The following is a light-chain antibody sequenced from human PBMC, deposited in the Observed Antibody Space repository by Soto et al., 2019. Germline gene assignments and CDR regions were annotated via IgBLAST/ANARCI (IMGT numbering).Light chain of an antibody. CDR3: QKYNSAPRT. CDR1: QGISSY. V-gene: IGKV1-27*01. Sequence: IRMTQSPSSFSASTGDRVTITCRGSQGISSYLAWYQQKPGKVPKLLIYASSTLQSGVPSRFSGSGSGTDFTLTISSLQPEDVATYYCQKYNSAPRTFGQGTKVDI. J-gene: IGKJ1*01. CDR2: ASS.